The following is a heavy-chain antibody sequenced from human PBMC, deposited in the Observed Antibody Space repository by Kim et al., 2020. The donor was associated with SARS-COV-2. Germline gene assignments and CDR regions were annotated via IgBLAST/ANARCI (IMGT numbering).Heavy chain of an antibody. CDR3: ARSSYYDSSGATT. CDR2: IYYSGST. J-gene: IGHJ5*02. Sequence: SETLSLTCTVSGGSISSYYWSWIRQPPGKGLEWIGYIYYSGSTNYNPSLKSRVTISVDTSTNQFSLKLSSVTAADTAVYYCARSSYYDSSGATTWGQGTLVTVSS. D-gene: IGHD3-22*01. CDR1: GGSISSYY. V-gene: IGHV4-59*01.